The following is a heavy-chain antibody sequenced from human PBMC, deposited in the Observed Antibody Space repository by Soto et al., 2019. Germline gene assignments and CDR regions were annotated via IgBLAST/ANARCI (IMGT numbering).Heavy chain of an antibody. CDR2: ISSSGSTT. CDR3: ARNVVVPAAPYYYYGMDV. D-gene: IGHD2-2*01. CDR1: GFTAGSSA. V-gene: IGHV3-48*02. J-gene: IGHJ6*02. Sequence: GGSLRLSCAACGFTAGSSAMNWLRQSPGKGREWVSSISSSGSTTYYADSVKGRLTISRDNAKNTLYLQMNSLRDEDTAVYYCARNVVVPAAPYYYYGMDVWRQGTTVTVSS.